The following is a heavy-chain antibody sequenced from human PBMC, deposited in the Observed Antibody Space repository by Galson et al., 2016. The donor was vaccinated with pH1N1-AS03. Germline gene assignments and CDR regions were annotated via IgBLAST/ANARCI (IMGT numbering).Heavy chain of an antibody. D-gene: IGHD3-16*01. V-gene: IGHV4-34*01. J-gene: IGHJ4*02. CDR1: GGSLKGFY. CDR3: ARVDLGSGFDF. CDR2: INCVGTS. Sequence: LSLTCDVYGGSLKGFYWTWIRQPPGRGLEWIGQINCVGTSDYNPSLSSRVSFSVDTSNNRFSLNLTSVTAADTAVYYCARVDLGSGFDFWGQGALVSVST.